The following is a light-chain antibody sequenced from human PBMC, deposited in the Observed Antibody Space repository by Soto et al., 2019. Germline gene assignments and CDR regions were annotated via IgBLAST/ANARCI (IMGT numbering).Light chain of an antibody. CDR1: SSDVGGYNF. V-gene: IGLV2-14*01. J-gene: IGLJ2*01. Sequence: QSALTQAASVSGSPGQSITISCTGTSSDVGGYNFVSWYQQHPGKAPKLMIYEVNNRPSGISSRFSGSKSGNTASLTISGLQPEDEADYYCSSYTSSSTLLFGGGTKQTVL. CDR3: SSYTSSSTLL. CDR2: EVN.